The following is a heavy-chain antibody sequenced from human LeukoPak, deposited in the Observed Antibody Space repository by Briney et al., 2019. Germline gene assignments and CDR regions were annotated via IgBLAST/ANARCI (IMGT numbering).Heavy chain of an antibody. V-gene: IGHV3-48*03. D-gene: IGHD4-17*01. J-gene: IGHJ4*02. Sequence: PGGSLRLSCAVSGFTFSSYAMSWVRQAPGKGLEWVSYISGGGSSIYYADSVKGRFTISRDNAKNSLFLQMNSLRAEDTALYYCARWSRYGDYDVSFDYWGQGTLVTVSS. CDR2: ISGGGSSI. CDR3: ARWSRYGDYDVSFDY. CDR1: GFTFSSYA.